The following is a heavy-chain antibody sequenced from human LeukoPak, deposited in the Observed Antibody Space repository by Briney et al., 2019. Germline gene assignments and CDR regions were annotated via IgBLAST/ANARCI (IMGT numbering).Heavy chain of an antibody. D-gene: IGHD3-3*01. CDR1: GDTFSSYG. J-gene: IGHJ4*02. Sequence: ASVRVSCKASGDTFSSYGISWIRQSPGQGLEWMGWISAYNGATNFAQKFQGRLTMTADTSTTTAYMELRSLTSDDTAIYYCARDSETISGVVIPSNYWGQGTLVTVS. V-gene: IGHV1-18*01. CDR2: ISAYNGAT. CDR3: ARDSETISGVVIPSNY.